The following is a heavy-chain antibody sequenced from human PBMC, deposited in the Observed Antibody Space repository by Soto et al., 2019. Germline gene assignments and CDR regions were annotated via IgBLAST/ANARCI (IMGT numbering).Heavy chain of an antibody. CDR3: SKEVSRRSTVDPGY. J-gene: IGHJ4*02. CDR2: ISGSGGST. D-gene: IGHD5-12*01. Sequence: HGGYLRLCCAASGVAFSIFAMIWVRLSPGKGPEWVSTISGSGGSTYYADAVKGRFTISRDNSMGTLYLQMKSLRVEDTAIYYCSKEVSRRSTVDPGYRRQGVLVTVS. V-gene: IGHV3-23*01. CDR1: GVAFSIFA.